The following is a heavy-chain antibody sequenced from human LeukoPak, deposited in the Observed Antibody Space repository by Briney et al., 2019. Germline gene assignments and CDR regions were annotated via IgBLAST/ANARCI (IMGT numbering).Heavy chain of an antibody. CDR2: ISSSTTT. V-gene: IGHV3-69-1*01. D-gene: IGHD2-15*01. Sequence: KAGGSLRLSCAASGFTFNNYDMNWVRQAPGKGLEWVSFISSSTTTYYADSVKGRFTISRDNAKNSLYLQMNSLRDEDTAVYYCALTRPAYWGRGTLVSVSS. CDR3: ALTRPAY. CDR1: GFTFNNYD. J-gene: IGHJ4*02.